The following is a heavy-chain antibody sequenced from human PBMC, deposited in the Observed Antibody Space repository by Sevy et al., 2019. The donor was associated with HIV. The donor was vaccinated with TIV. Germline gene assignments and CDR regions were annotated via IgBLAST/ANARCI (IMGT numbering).Heavy chain of an antibody. D-gene: IGHD3-10*01. CDR1: GFTVNKNY. V-gene: IGHV3-66*02. Sequence: GGSLRLSCEASGFTVNKNYMSWVRQAPGKGLECVSIIYSGGSIFYGDSVKGRFTLSRDKAKNTLYLDMNALRPGDTALYYCATSVLASSGSFDIWGQGTMVTVSS. J-gene: IGHJ3*02. CDR3: ATSVLASSGSFDI. CDR2: IYSGGSI.